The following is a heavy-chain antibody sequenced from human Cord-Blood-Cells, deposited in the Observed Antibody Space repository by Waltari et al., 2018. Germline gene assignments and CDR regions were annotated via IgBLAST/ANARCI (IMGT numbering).Heavy chain of an antibody. CDR3: ARDLTGERGAFDI. Sequence: QVQLVQSGAEVKKPGASVKVSCKASGYTFTGYYMHWVRPAPGQGLEWIGWINPIRCGTTYEQKFQGRVTMTRDTSISTAYMELSRLRSDDTAVYYCARDLTGERGAFDIWGQGTMVTVSS. J-gene: IGHJ3*02. V-gene: IGHV1-2*02. CDR1: GYTFTGYY. CDR2: INPIRCGT. D-gene: IGHD7-27*01.